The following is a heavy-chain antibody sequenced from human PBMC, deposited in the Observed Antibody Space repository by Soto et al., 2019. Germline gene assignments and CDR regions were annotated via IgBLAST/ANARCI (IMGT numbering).Heavy chain of an antibody. J-gene: IGHJ5*02. CDR2: ITGSSGNV. D-gene: IGHD3-3*01. CDR3: AKDPNYDFWSGYSGSGWFDP. CDR1: GFTFSSYS. V-gene: IGHV3-21*06. Sequence: GGSLRLSCVASGFTFSSYSMNWVRQAPGKGLEWVSSITGSSGNVHYADSVRGRFTISRDNTKNSLYLQMNSLRAEDSAVYYYAKDPNYDFWSGYSGSGWFDPWGQGTLVTVSS.